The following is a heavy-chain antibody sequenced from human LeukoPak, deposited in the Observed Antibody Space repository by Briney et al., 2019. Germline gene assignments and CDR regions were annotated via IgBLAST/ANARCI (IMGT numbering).Heavy chain of an antibody. Sequence: GGSLRLSCAASGFTFSRDWMHWVRQVPGKGLVWVSRIDSDDGSTSYADSVRGRFTISRDNAKKTLYLQMNSLRVEDTPVYYCAKYGQESVLRFLEWLGHYNWFEPRGRKAMVTV. CDR1: GFTFSRDW. J-gene: IGHJ5*01. D-gene: IGHD3-3*01. CDR2: IDSDDGST. CDR3: AKYGQESVLRFLEWLGHYNWFEP. V-gene: IGHV3-74*01.